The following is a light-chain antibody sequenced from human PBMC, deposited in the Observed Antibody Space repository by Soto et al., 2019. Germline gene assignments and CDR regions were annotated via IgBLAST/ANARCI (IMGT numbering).Light chain of an antibody. CDR2: EVS. J-gene: IGLJ3*02. CDR3: GSYTRSSTRV. Sequence: QSALTQPASVSGSPGQSITISCTGTSSDVGGYNYVSWYHQHPGKAPKRMIYEVSNRPSGVSNRFSGSKSGNTASLTISGLQAEDEADYYCGSYTRSSTRVFGGGTKLTVL. V-gene: IGLV2-14*01. CDR1: SSDVGGYNY.